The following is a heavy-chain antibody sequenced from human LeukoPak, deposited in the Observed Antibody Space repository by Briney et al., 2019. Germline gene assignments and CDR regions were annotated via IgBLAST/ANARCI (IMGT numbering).Heavy chain of an antibody. CDR2: INWNGGST. J-gene: IGHJ3*02. V-gene: IGHV3-20*04. CDR1: GFTVSSNS. CDR3: ARATFGRAFDI. D-gene: IGHD3-10*01. Sequence: GGSLRLSCTVSGFTVSSNSMSWVRQAPGKGLEWVSGINWNGGSTGYADSVKGRFTISRDNAKNSLYLQMNSLRAEDTALYYCARATFGRAFDIWGQGTMVTVSS.